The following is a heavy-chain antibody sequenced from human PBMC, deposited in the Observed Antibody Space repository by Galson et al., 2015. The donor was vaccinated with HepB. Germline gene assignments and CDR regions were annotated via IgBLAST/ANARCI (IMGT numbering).Heavy chain of an antibody. CDR3: AKAYYYDSSGPRAYAFDI. V-gene: IGHV3-23*01. CDR1: GFTFSSYA. Sequence: SLRLSCAASGFTFSSYAMSWVRQAPGKGLEWVSAISGSGGSTYYADSVKGRFTISRDNSKNTLYLQMNSLRAEDTAVYYCAKAYYYDSSGPRAYAFDIWGQGTMVTVSS. D-gene: IGHD3-22*01. J-gene: IGHJ3*02. CDR2: ISGSGGST.